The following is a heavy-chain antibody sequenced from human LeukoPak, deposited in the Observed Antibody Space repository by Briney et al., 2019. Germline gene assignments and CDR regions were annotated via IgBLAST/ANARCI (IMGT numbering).Heavy chain of an antibody. J-gene: IGHJ4*02. V-gene: IGHV3-30*02. CDR3: AKDLGTVTLPDY. D-gene: IGHD4-11*01. CDR1: GFTFSSYG. CDR2: IRYDGSNK. Sequence: GGSLRLSCAASGFTFSSYGMHWVRQAPGKGLEWVAFIRYDGSNKYYADSVKGRFTISRDNSKNTLYLQMNSLRAEDTAVYYCAKDLGTVTLPDYWGKGTLVTVSS.